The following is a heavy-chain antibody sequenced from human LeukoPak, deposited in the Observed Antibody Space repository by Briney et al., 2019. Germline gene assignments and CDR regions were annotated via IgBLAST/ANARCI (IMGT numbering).Heavy chain of an antibody. CDR1: GFTFSTYG. J-gene: IGHJ4*02. D-gene: IGHD4-23*01. CDR3: ARGPTLGDY. CDR2: ISYDGTNK. Sequence: GRSLRLSCAASGFTFSTYGMHWVRQAPGKGLEWVAVISYDGTNKYYADSVEGRFAISRDNSKNTLYLQMTSLRAEDTAVYYCARGPTLGDYWGQGTLVTVSS. V-gene: IGHV3-30*03.